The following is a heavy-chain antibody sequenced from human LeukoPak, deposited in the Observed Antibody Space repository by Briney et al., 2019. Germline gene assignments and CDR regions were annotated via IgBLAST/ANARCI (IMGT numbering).Heavy chain of an antibody. Sequence: PGESLRLSCAASGFTISSYGKQWVRQAPRRGVEGGAVRWYDGSNKYYAESVKSRVTISRDNSKNPLYLQVNSLRAEDTAVYYCAKNPRCYDSSGYYYPDPWGQGTLVTVSS. CDR1: GFTISSYG. CDR3: AKNPRCYDSSGYYYPDP. D-gene: IGHD3-22*01. CDR2: RWYDGSNK. J-gene: IGHJ5*02. V-gene: IGHV3-33*06.